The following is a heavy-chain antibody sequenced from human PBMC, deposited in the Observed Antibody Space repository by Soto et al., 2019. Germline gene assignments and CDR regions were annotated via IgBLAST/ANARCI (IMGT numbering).Heavy chain of an antibody. Sequence: SETLSLTCAVSGGSISSGGYSWSWIRQPPGKALEWIGYMYHSGGSHYNASLKSRVAISVDRSKNQFSLSLSSVTAADTAVYYCARGVKFDGWGNYGLDVWGQGTTVTVSS. CDR1: GGSISSGGYS. J-gene: IGHJ6*02. V-gene: IGHV4-30-2*01. CDR3: ARGVKFDGWGNYGLDV. D-gene: IGHD3-10*01. CDR2: MYHSGGS.